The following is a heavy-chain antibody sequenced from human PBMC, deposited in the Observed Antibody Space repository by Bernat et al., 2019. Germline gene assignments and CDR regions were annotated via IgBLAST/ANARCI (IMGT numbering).Heavy chain of an antibody. CDR2: ISGSGGST. J-gene: IGHJ6*02. CDR3: ANCASSIAAAGYYYYGMDV. D-gene: IGHD6-13*01. V-gene: IGHV3-23*01. Sequence: EVQLLESGGGLVQPGGSLRLSCAASGFTFSSYAMSWVRQAPGKGLEWVSAISGSGGSTYYADSVKGRFTISRDNSYNTLYLQMNSLRAEDTAVYYCANCASSIAAAGYYYYGMDVWGQGTTVTVSS. CDR1: GFTFSSYA.